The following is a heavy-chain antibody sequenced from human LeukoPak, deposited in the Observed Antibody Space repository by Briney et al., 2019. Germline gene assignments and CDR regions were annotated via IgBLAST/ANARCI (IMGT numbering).Heavy chain of an antibody. CDR2: IKQDGSEK. D-gene: IGHD3-22*01. V-gene: IGHV3-7*01. CDR1: GFTFSSYW. Sequence: PGGSLRLSCAASGFTFSSYWMSWVRQAPGKGLEWVANIKQDGSEKYYVDSVKGRFTISRDNAKNSLYLQMNSLRAEDTAVYYCARDLWHTYYYDSSGNESVDAFAIWGQGTMGTVSS. J-gene: IGHJ3*02. CDR3: ARDLWHTYYYDSSGNESVDAFAI.